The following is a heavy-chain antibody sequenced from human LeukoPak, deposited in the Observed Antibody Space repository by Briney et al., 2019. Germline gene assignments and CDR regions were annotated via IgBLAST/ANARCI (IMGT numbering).Heavy chain of an antibody. V-gene: IGHV3-23*01. D-gene: IGHD4-11*01. Sequence: PGGSLRLSCAASAFTFSSHAMSWVRQAPGKGLEWVSAISGSGGNTYYADSVKGRFTISRDNSKNTLYLQINSLRAEDTAAYYCAKDVGYSYYFDYWGQGTLVTVSS. CDR3: AKDVGYSYYFDY. CDR1: AFTFSSHA. J-gene: IGHJ4*02. CDR2: ISGSGGNT.